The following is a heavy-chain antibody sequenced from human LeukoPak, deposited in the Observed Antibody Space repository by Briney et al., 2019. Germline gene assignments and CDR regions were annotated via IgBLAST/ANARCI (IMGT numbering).Heavy chain of an antibody. CDR3: ARGSGSYYRTLDAFDI. J-gene: IGHJ3*02. CDR2: INPSGGST. Sequence: GASVKVSCKASGYTFTIYYMHWVRQAPGQGLEWMGIINPSGGSTSYAQKFQGRVTMTRDTSTSTVYMELSSLRSEDTAVYYCARGSGSYYRTLDAFDIWGQGTMVTVSS. D-gene: IGHD1-26*01. V-gene: IGHV1-46*01. CDR1: GYTFTIYY.